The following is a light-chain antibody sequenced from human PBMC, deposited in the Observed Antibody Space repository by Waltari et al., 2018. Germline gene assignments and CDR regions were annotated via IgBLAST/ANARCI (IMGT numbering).Light chain of an antibody. CDR1: SGSIASNY. J-gene: IGLJ3*02. CDR2: EDN. Sequence: NFMLTQPHSVSESPGKTVTISCTRSSGSIASNYVQWYQQRPGSSPTTVIYEDNQRPSGVPDRCSGSSDSSSNSASLTISGLKTEDEADYYCQSYDSSNPWVFGGGTKLTVL. V-gene: IGLV6-57*01. CDR3: QSYDSSNPWV.